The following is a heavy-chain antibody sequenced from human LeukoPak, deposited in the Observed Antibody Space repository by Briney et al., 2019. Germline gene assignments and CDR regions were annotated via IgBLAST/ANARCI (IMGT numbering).Heavy chain of an antibody. D-gene: IGHD3-3*01. CDR3: ARDPRFLEWLSSADFDY. J-gene: IGHJ4*02. V-gene: IGHV3-20*04. Sequence: PGGSLRLSCAASGFTFDDYGMSWVRQAPGKGLEWVSGINWNGGSTGYADSVKGRFTISRDNAKNSLYLQMNSLRAEDTALYYCARDPRFLEWLSSADFDYWGQGTLVTVSS. CDR1: GFTFDDYG. CDR2: INWNGGST.